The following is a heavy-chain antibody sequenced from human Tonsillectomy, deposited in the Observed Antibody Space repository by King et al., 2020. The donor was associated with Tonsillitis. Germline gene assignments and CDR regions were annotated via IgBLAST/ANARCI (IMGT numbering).Heavy chain of an antibody. V-gene: IGHV3-74*01. CDR3: ATSRTFDY. CDR2: INGDGSTT. CDR1: GFTFSSYW. D-gene: IGHD2-2*01. Sequence: VQLVESGGGLVQPGGSLRLSCAASGFTFSSYWMHWVRQAPGKGLVWVSHINGDGSTTRYADSVKGRFTISRDNAKNTLYLQMNSLRAEDTAVYYCATSRTFDYWGQGTLVTVSS. J-gene: IGHJ4*02.